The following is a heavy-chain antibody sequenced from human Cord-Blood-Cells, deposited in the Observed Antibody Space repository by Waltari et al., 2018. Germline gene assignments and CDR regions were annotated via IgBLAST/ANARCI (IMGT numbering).Heavy chain of an antibody. CDR2: IYHSGST. CDR1: GGSISSSNW. D-gene: IGHD6-19*01. V-gene: IGHV4-4*02. J-gene: IGHJ5*02. CDR3: AREQYSSGWYNWFDP. Sequence: QVQLQESGPGLVKPSGTLSPTCAVSGGSISSSNWWSWVSKPPGKGLEWIGEIYHSGSTNYNPSLKSRVTISVDKSKNQFSLKLSSVTAADTAVYYCAREQYSSGWYNWFDPWGQGTLVTVSS.